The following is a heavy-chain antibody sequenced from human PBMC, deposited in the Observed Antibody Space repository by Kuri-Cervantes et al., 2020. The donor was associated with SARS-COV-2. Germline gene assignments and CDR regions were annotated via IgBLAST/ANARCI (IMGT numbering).Heavy chain of an antibody. V-gene: IGHV3-23*01. CDR1: GFRFSGDA. J-gene: IGHJ6*03. CDR2: ISPSGDRI. CDR3: AKDSLTGPNYFYYYMDV. Sequence: GESLKISCVVSGFRFSGDAMSWVRQAPGKGLEWVSGISPSGDRIYNADSVNGRFTISRDNSKSTLYLQMTSLRAEDTAIYYCAKDSLTGPNYFYYYMDVWGKGTTVT. D-gene: IGHD3-9*01.